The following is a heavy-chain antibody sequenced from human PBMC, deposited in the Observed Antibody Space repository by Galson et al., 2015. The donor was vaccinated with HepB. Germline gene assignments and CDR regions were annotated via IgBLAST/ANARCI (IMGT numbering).Heavy chain of an antibody. V-gene: IGHV3-53*01. J-gene: IGHJ4*02. D-gene: IGHD5-24*01. CDR3: AREREGNPEAEF. CDR1: GFTVNTR. Sequence: SLRLSCAASGFTVNTRMSWFRQAPGKGLEWVSVIYGRGNTYYADSVKGRFTISRDNSKNTLYLQMNSLGAEDTAMYYCAREREGNPEAEFWGQGTLVTLSS. CDR2: IYGRGNT.